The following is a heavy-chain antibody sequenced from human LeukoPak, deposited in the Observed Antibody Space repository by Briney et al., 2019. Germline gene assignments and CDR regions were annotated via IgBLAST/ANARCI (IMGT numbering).Heavy chain of an antibody. J-gene: IGHJ4*02. CDR1: GYTFSNYG. V-gene: IGHV1-18*01. D-gene: IGHD3-10*01. Sequence: ASVRVSCKASGYTFSNYGISWVRQAPGQGLEWMGWITAYNGNRLYAQRFQGRITLTTDTSTSTSYMELRSLEYDDTAVYYCAVYGSGSTQFDYWGQGTLVTVSS. CDR3: AVYGSGSTQFDY. CDR2: ITAYNGNR.